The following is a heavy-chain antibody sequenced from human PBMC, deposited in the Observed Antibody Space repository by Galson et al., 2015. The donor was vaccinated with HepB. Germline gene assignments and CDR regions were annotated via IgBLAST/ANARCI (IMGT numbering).Heavy chain of an antibody. CDR3: ARDLREALAYCGGDCSNYYYYGMDV. V-gene: IGHV3-21*01. J-gene: IGHJ6*02. CDR1: GFTFSSYS. Sequence: SLRLSCAASGFTFSSYSMNWVRQAPGKGLEWVSSISSSSSYIYYADSVKGRFTISRDNAKNSLYLQMNSLRAEDTAVYYCARDLREALAYCGGDCSNYYYYGMDVWGQGTTVTVSS. CDR2: ISSSSSYI. D-gene: IGHD2-21*02.